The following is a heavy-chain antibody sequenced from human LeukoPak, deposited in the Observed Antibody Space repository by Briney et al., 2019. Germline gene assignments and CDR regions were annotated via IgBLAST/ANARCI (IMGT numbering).Heavy chain of an antibody. J-gene: IGHJ5*02. CDR3: ARRRITMVRGVITPRNWFDP. CDR2: IYYSGST. Sequence: SETLSLTCTVSGGSISSSSYYWGWLRQPPGKGLEWIGSIYYSGSTYYNPSLKSRVTISVDTSKNQFSLKLSSVTAADTAVYYCARRRITMVRGVITPRNWFDPWGQGTLVTVSS. D-gene: IGHD3-10*01. CDR1: GGSISSSSYY. V-gene: IGHV4-39*01.